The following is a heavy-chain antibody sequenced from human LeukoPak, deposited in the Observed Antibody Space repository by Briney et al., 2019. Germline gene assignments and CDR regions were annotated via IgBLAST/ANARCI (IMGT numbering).Heavy chain of an antibody. CDR1: GGTLSSYV. CDR3: ATAAFYYYYYMDV. Sequence: ASVKDSCKASGGTLSSYVISWVRQAPGQRLEWMGGIIPIFGTANYAQKFQGRVTITADKSTSTAYMELSSLRSEDTAVYYCATAAFYYYYYMDVWGKGTTVTVSS. V-gene: IGHV1-69*06. D-gene: IGHD2-15*01. CDR2: IIPIFGTA. J-gene: IGHJ6*03.